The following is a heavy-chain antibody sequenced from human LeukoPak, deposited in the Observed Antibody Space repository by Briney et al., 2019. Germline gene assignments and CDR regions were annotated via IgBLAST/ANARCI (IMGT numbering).Heavy chain of an antibody. D-gene: IGHD5-24*01. J-gene: IGHJ4*02. CDR2: ISSSSYI. V-gene: IGHV3-21*01. Sequence: GGSLRLSCAASGFTFSSYSMNWVRQAPGKGLEWVSSISSSSYIYYADSVKGRFTIFRDNAKNSLYLQMNSLRAEDTAVYYCARTEMATIFEVGAIHYWGQGTLVTVSS. CDR3: ARTEMATIFEVGAIHY. CDR1: GFTFSSYS.